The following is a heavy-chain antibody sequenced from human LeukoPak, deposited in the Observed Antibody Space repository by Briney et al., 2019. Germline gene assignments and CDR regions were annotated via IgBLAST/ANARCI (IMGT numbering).Heavy chain of an antibody. V-gene: IGHV3-53*04. CDR3: ASLYSGSLVY. J-gene: IGHJ4*02. CDR2: TYNSGDT. CDR1: GFTVSDNH. D-gene: IGHD1-26*01. Sequence: GGSLRLSCAASGFTVSDNHVSWVRQAPGKGLQWVSVTYNSGDTYYADSVKGRFIISRLNSRNTLYLQMHSLRPEDTAVYYCASLYSGSLVYWGQGTLVTVSS.